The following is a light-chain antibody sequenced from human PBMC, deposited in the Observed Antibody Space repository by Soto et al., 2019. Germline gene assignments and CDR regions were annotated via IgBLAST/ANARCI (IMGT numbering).Light chain of an antibody. CDR2: KAS. V-gene: IGKV1-5*03. CDR3: QQYNYFPWT. J-gene: IGKJ1*01. Sequence: DIQMTQSPSTLSASVGDRVTITCRASQSISTWLAWYQQKPGKAPNLLIYKASSLESGVTSRFSGSGSGTEFILTISSLQPDDFATYYCQQYNYFPWTFGQGTKV. CDR1: QSISTW.